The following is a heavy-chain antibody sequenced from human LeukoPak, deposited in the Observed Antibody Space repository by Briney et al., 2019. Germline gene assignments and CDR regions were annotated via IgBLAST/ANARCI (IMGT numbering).Heavy chain of an antibody. D-gene: IGHD3-22*01. J-gene: IGHJ4*02. V-gene: IGHV5-51*01. CDR1: GYSFTSYW. Sequence: GASLKISCKGSGYSFTSYWIGWVRQLPGKGLEWMGIIYPGDSDTRYSPSFQGQVTISADKSISTAYLQWSSLKASDTAMYYCARRDHYDSSGYPNFDYWGQGTLVTVSS. CDR2: IYPGDSDT. CDR3: ARRDHYDSSGYPNFDY.